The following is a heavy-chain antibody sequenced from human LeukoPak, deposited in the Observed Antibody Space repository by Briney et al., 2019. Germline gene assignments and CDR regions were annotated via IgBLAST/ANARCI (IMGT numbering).Heavy chain of an antibody. Sequence: SETLSLTCAVYGGSFSGYYWSWIRQPPGKGLEWIGEINHSGSTNYNPSLKSRVTISVDTSKNRFSLKLSSVTAADTAVYYCARGPSVADSPPFDYWGQGTLVTVSS. J-gene: IGHJ4*02. CDR1: GGSFSGYY. D-gene: IGHD6-19*01. V-gene: IGHV4-34*01. CDR3: ARGPSVADSPPFDY. CDR2: INHSGST.